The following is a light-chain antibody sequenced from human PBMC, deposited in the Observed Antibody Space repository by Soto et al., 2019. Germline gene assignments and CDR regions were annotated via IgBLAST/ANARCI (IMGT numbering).Light chain of an antibody. CDR1: SSDVGGYNY. CDR3: SSFAGGGNPVL. CDR2: EVT. J-gene: IGLJ2*01. Sequence: QSALTQPPSASGSLGQSVTISCTGTSSDVGGYNYVSWHQQHPGQAPKVMIYEVTKRPPGVPDRFSGSKSGNTASLTVSGLQAEDEADYYCSSFAGGGNPVLLGGGTQVTVL. V-gene: IGLV2-8*01.